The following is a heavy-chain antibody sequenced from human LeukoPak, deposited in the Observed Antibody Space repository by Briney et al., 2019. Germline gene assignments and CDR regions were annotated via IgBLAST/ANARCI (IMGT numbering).Heavy chain of an antibody. CDR1: GYTFTSYY. Sequence: ASVKVSCKASGYTFTSYYMHWVRQAPGQGLEWMGWISAYNGNTNYAQKLQGRVTMTTDTSTSTAYMELRSLRSDDTAVYYCARDIEYSSSSNQISFDYWGQGTLVTVSS. J-gene: IGHJ4*02. D-gene: IGHD6-6*01. CDR3: ARDIEYSSSSNQISFDY. V-gene: IGHV1-18*04. CDR2: ISAYNGNT.